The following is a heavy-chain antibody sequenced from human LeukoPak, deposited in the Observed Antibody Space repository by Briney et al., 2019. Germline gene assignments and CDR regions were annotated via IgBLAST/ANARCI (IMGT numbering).Heavy chain of an antibody. CDR3: AKAPWSYFYGMDV. CDR1: GFTFSSYS. V-gene: IGHV3-48*01. D-gene: IGHD2-15*01. J-gene: IGHJ6*02. CDR2: ISSSSSTI. Sequence: GGSLRLSCAASGFTFSSYSMNWVRQAPGEGLEWVSYISSSSSTIYYADSVKGRFTISRDNAKNSLYLQMNSLRAEDTAVYYCAKAPWSYFYGMDVWGQGTTVTVSS.